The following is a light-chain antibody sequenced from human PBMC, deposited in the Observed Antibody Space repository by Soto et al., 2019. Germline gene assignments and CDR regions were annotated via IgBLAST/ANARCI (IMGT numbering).Light chain of an antibody. CDR3: QQRNIWPPVT. V-gene: IGKV3-11*01. CDR1: PSVTNF. Sequence: EIVLTPSPATLSLSPGERAPLSCRASPSVTNFLAWYQQKPGQAPRLLIYGAFNRATGIPARFSGSGSGTDFTLTISSLEPEDFAVYYCQQRNIWPPVTFGQGTRLEIK. CDR2: GAF. J-gene: IGKJ5*01.